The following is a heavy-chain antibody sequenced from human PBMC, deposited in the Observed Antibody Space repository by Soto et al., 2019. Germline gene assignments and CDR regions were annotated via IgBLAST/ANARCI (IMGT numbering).Heavy chain of an antibody. V-gene: IGHV4-59*01. CDR3: ARAPMVVTRSYFDY. CDR2: IYYGGNT. D-gene: IGHD2-15*01. Sequence: PSETLSLTCTVSGGSIINFYWSWIRQPPGKGLEWIGYIYYGGNTNYNPSLKSRVSISVDTSKNQFSLKLTSVTAADTAVYYCARAPMVVTRSYFDYWGQGTPVTVSS. CDR1: GGSIINFY. J-gene: IGHJ4*02.